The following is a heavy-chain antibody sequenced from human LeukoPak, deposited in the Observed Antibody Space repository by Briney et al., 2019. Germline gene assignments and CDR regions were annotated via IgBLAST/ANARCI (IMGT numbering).Heavy chain of an antibody. J-gene: IGHJ3*02. Sequence: GGSLRLSCAASGFTFDDYAMHWVRQAPGKGLEWVSGISWNSGSIGYADSVKGRFTISSDNAKNSLYLQMNSLRAEDTALYYCAKAREYNWNSFGAFDIWGQGTMVTVSS. CDR2: ISWNSGSI. D-gene: IGHD1-7*01. CDR3: AKAREYNWNSFGAFDI. V-gene: IGHV3-9*01. CDR1: GFTFDDYA.